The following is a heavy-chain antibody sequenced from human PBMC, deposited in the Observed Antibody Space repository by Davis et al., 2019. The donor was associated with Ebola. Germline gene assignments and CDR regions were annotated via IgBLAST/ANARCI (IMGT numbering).Heavy chain of an antibody. CDR1: GFTFGDFY. CDR3: ARDWAGLDV. Sequence: GESLKISCAASGFTFGDFYMAWVRQAPGKGLEWVATIPHVGSEKYYVDSVKGRFTSSRDNAKNSVYLQMNSLRVEDTAVYYCARDWAGLDVWGRGTTVTVSS. V-gene: IGHV3-7*01. D-gene: IGHD3-16*01. CDR2: IPHVGSEK. J-gene: IGHJ6*04.